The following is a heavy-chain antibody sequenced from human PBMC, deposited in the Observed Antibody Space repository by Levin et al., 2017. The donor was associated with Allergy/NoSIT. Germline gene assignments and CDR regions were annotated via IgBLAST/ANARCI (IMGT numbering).Heavy chain of an antibody. V-gene: IGHV3-7*01. Sequence: GESLKISCAASGFTFSSYWMSWVRQAPGKGLEWVANTKEDGSEKYYVDSVKGRFTISRDNAKNSLYLQMNSLRAEDTAVYYCARDYDSSGYYYAYWGQGTLVTVSS. CDR3: ARDYDSSGYYYAY. CDR1: GFTFSSYW. D-gene: IGHD3-22*01. CDR2: TKEDGSEK. J-gene: IGHJ4*02.